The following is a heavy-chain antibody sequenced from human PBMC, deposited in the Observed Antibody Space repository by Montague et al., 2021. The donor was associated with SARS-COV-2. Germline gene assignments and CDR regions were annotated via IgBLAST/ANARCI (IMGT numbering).Heavy chain of an antibody. J-gene: IGHJ3*01. CDR2: IYYTGNT. CDR1: GGSITNNIDY. CDR3: ARLKRYFDSSGSPSAFDF. Sequence: SETLSLTCTVLGGSITNNIDYWAWIRQPPGKGLEWIGSIYYTGNTYYNPSLKSRVTISVVTSKNHLTLKLSSVTAAETAVYYCARLKRYFDSSGSPSAFDFWGQGTKVTVSS. D-gene: IGHD3-22*01. V-gene: IGHV4-39*02.